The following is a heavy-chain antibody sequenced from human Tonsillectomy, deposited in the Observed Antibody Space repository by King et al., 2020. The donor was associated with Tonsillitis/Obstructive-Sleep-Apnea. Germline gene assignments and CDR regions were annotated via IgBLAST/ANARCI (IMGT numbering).Heavy chain of an antibody. CDR1: GFTFSSYA. D-gene: IGHD3-3*01. CDR3: ASWALTIFGVVNPLYFDY. J-gene: IGHJ4*02. V-gene: IGHV3-30*01. CDR2: ISYDGSNK. Sequence: VQLVESGGGVVQPGRSLRLSCAASGFTFSSYAMHWVRQAPGKGLEWVAVISYDGSNKYYADSVKGRFTSSRDNSKNTLYLQMNSLRAEDTAVYYCASWALTIFGVVNPLYFDYWGQGTLVTVSS.